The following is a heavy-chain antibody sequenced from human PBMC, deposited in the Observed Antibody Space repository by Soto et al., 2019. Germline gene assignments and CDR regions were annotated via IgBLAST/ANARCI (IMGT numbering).Heavy chain of an antibody. V-gene: IGHV3-21*01. CDR1: GFTFSSYS. D-gene: IGHD4-17*01. CDR3: ARDAGMGTHYGDYYYYYYMDV. Sequence: EVQLVESGGGLVKPGGSLRLSCAASGFTFSSYSMNWVRQAPGKGLEWVSAISSSSSYIYYVDSVKGRFTISRDNAKNSLYLQMNSLRGEDTAVYYCARDAGMGTHYGDYYYYYYMDVWGKGSTVPVSS. J-gene: IGHJ6*03. CDR2: ISSSSSYI.